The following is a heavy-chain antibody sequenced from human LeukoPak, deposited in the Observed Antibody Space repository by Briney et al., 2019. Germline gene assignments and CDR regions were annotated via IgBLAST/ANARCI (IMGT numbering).Heavy chain of an antibody. CDR3: ARGGSLIAAAATGDY. CDR1: GYTFTNYG. V-gene: IGHV1-18*01. Sequence: ASVKVSCKASGYTFTNYGITWVRQAPGQGLEWMGWISAYNGNTNYAQKLQGGVTITTDSSTSTAYLELRSLRSDDTAVYYCARGGSLIAAAATGDYWGQGTLVTVSS. CDR2: ISAYNGNT. J-gene: IGHJ4*02. D-gene: IGHD6-13*01.